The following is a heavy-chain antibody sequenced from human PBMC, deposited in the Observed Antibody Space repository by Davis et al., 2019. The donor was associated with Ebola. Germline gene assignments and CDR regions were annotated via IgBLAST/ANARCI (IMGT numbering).Heavy chain of an antibody. CDR3: ARGGIVLMVYAIPGFFDY. CDR1: GFTFSSYS. J-gene: IGHJ4*02. V-gene: IGHV3-30*03. CDR2: ISYDGSNK. D-gene: IGHD2-8*01. Sequence: GGSLRLSCAASGFTFSSYSMNWVRQAPGKGLEWVAVISYDGSNKYYADSVKGRFTISRDNSKNTLYLQMNSLRAEDTAVYYCARGGIVLMVYAIPGFFDYWGQGTLVTVSS.